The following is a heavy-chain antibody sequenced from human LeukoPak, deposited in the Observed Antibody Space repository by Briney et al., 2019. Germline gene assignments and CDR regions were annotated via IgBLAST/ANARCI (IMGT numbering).Heavy chain of an antibody. J-gene: IGHJ4*02. CDR1: GFTFSTYW. CDR3: ATSARTYLGSSLDY. CDR2: ISSDASIT. D-gene: IGHD2-15*01. V-gene: IGHV3-74*01. Sequence: TGGSLRLSCAASGFTFSTYWMHWVRQDPGKGLVWVSRISSDASITSYADPVKGRFTISRDNAKNTLCLQMNSLRAEDTALYYCATSARTYLGSSLDYWGQGTLVTVSS.